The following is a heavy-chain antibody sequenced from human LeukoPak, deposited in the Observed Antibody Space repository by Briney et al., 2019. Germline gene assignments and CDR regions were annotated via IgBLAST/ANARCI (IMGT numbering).Heavy chain of an antibody. CDR3: AKWGDYDILTGYYVSDF. D-gene: IGHD3-9*01. Sequence: PAGSLSLSCAASGFTFRNYAWSWVRQAPGKGLEWVSAITGSGDTTYYAASVKRRFTISRDNSKNTLYVEMNTLRAEDTAVYYCAKWGDYDILTGYYVSDFWGQGTLVTVSS. V-gene: IGHV3-23*01. CDR1: GFTFRNYA. CDR2: ITGSGDTT. J-gene: IGHJ4*02.